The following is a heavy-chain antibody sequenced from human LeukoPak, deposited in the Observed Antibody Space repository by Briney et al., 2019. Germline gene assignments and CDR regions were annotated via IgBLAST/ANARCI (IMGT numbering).Heavy chain of an antibody. CDR2: ISGSGGST. J-gene: IGHJ5*02. CDR3: AKMGAGTTSRWFDP. Sequence: GGSLRLSCAASGFTFSSYAMSWVRQAPGKGLEWVSAISGSGGSTYYADSVKGRFTISRDNSKNTLYLQMNSPRAEDTAVYYCAKMGAGTTSRWFDPWGQGTLVTVSS. D-gene: IGHD1-7*01. CDR1: GFTFSSYA. V-gene: IGHV3-23*01.